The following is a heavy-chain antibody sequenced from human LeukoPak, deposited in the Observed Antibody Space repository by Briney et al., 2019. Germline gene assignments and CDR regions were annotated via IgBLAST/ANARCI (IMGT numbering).Heavy chain of an antibody. CDR3: AADFWSGYYTGY. J-gene: IGHJ4*02. CDR2: IVVGSGNT. D-gene: IGHD3-3*01. V-gene: IGHV1-58*01. Sequence: GASVKVSCNASGFTFTSSAVQWVRQARGQRLEWIGWIVVGSGNTNYAQKFQERVTITRDMSTSTAYMELSSLRSEDTAVYYCAADFWSGYYTGYWGQGTLVTVSS. CDR1: GFTFTSSA.